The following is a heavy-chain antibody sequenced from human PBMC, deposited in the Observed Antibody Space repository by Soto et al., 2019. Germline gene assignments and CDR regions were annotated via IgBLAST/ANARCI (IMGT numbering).Heavy chain of an antibody. CDR2: IRSKAYGGTT. J-gene: IGHJ5*02. V-gene: IGHV3-49*03. CDR1: SSGGYY. CDR3: TKNYYDSSGDETWFDP. D-gene: IGHD3-22*01. Sequence: SSGGYYWSWFRQAPGKGLEWVGFIRSKAYGGTTVYAASVQGRFTISRDESKSIAYLQMNSLKTEDTAVYYFTKNYYDSSGDETWFDPWGQGTLVTGSS.